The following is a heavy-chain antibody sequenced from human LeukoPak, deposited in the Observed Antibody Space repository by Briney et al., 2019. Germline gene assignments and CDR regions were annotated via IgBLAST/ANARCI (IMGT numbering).Heavy chain of an antibody. CDR1: GFTVSSNY. J-gene: IGHJ4*02. D-gene: IGHD6-13*01. CDR2: ISGSGTTT. CDR3: AKPLSAASGTDFDY. Sequence: GGSLRLSCAASGFTVSSNYMNWVRQAPGKGLEWVSVISGSGTTTYYADSVKGRFTISRDISKNTLYLQMNSLRAEDTAVYYCAKPLSAASGTDFDYWGQGTLVTVSS. V-gene: IGHV3-23*01.